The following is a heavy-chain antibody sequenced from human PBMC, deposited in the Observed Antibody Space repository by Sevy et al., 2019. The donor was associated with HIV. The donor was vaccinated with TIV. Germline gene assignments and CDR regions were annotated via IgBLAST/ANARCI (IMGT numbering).Heavy chain of an antibody. J-gene: IGHJ4*02. CDR2: FDPEDGET. CDR1: GYTLTELS. CDR3: STTRDYYDSSGYPFDY. Sequence: ASVKVSCKVSGYTLTELSMHWVRQAPGKGLEWMATFDPEDGETIYAQKFQGRVTLTEDTTTDKAYMELSSLRSEDTAVYYCSTTRDYYDSSGYPFDYWGQGTLVTVSS. D-gene: IGHD3-22*01. V-gene: IGHV1-24*01.